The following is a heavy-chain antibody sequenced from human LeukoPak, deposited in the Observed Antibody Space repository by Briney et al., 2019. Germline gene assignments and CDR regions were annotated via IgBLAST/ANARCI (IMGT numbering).Heavy chain of an antibody. V-gene: IGHV3-7*05. Sequence: GGSLRLSCAASGFTFSSYLMSWVRQAPGKGLEWVANIKQDGSEKYYVDSVKGRFTISRDDAKNSLYLQMNSLRAEDTAVYYCARDRTSEAGLIDYYYYYGMDVWGQGTTVTVSS. J-gene: IGHJ6*02. CDR2: IKQDGSEK. CDR3: ARDRTSEAGLIDYYYYYGMDV. D-gene: IGHD6-19*01. CDR1: GFTFSSYL.